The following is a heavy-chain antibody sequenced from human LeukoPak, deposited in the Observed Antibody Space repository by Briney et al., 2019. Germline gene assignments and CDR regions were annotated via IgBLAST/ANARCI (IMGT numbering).Heavy chain of an antibody. D-gene: IGHD6-13*01. CDR1: GFTFSNTW. V-gene: IGHV3-15*01. CDR2: IKSKTDGGTT. J-gene: IGHJ4*02. CDR3: TTGLRAADTN. Sequence: PEGSLRLSCAASGFTFSNTWMSWVRQAPGKGLEWIGRIKSKTDGGTTDYAAPVKGRFTVSRDDSKNTLYLQMNSLKTEDTAVYYCTTGLRAADTNWGLRTLVTVSS.